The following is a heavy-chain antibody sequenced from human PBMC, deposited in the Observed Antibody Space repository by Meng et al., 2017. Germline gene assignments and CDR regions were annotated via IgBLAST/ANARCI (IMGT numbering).Heavy chain of an antibody. CDR2: INAGNGDT. CDR1: GYTFNNYA. D-gene: IGHD3-3*01. CDR3: ATTLNYDFWSGLYY. V-gene: IGHV1-3*01. Sequence: QVQLVQSGAEVKEPLGASVKISCKASGYTFNNYAMHWVRQAPGQRLEWMGWINAGNGDTKFSQKFQGRVSISRDTSASTAYMELRSLRFEDTAVYYCATTLNYDFWSGLYYWGQGTLVTVSS. J-gene: IGHJ4*02.